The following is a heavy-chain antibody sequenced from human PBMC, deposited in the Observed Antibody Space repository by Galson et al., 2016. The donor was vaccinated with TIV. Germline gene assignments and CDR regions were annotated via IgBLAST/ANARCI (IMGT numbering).Heavy chain of an antibody. D-gene: IGHD2-21*01. CDR2: IYSGGST. CDR3: ARDRRHCGNECYLYYYYGMDV. CDR1: GFIVSSNY. J-gene: IGHJ6*02. Sequence: SLRLSCAASGFIVSSNYMTWVRQAPGKGLEWVSLIYSGGSTSYADSVKGRFTISRDNSKNTVYLQMNSLRAGDTAVYYCARDRRHCGNECYLYYYYGMDVWGQGTTVTVSS. V-gene: IGHV3-66*02.